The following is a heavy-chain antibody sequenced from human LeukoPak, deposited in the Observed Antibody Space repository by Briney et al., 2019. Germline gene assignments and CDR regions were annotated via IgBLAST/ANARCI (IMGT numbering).Heavy chain of an antibody. V-gene: IGHV1-8*01. CDR2: MNPNSGNT. J-gene: IGHJ4*02. CDR1: GYTFTSYD. CDR3: ARDQRIRSGSGWNY. D-gene: IGHD6-19*01. Sequence: ASVNVSCKASGYTFTSYDINWVRQAPGQGLEWMGWMNPNSGNTGYAQKFQGRVAMTRNTSISTAYMEPSSLRSEDTAVYYCARDQRIRSGSGWNYWGQGTLVTVSS.